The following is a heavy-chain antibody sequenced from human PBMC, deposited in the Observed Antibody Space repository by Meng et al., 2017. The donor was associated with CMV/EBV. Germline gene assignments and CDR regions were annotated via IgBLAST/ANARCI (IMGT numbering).Heavy chain of an antibody. CDR2: ISGSGGSI. CDR1: GFTFSSYA. CDR3: ARDCSSTSCYSDNY. Sequence: GESLKISCAASGFTFSSYAMSWVRQAPGKGLEWVSAISGSGGSIYYADSVKGRFTISRDNAKNSLYLQMNSLRAEDTAVYYCARDCSSTSCYSDNYWGQGTLVTVSS. D-gene: IGHD2-2*01. J-gene: IGHJ4*02. V-gene: IGHV3-23*01.